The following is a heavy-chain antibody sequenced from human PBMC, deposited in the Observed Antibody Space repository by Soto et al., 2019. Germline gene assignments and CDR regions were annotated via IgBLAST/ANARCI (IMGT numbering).Heavy chain of an antibody. Sequence: QVQLVQSGAEVKKPGASVKVSCKGLGYNFIKYGINWVRQAPGQGLGWMGWISPYSGYTHSAQKFQGRLTLTTDTAATTAYMELRSLRSADTALYYCTREAIVVIPAAQPSHFDSWGQGTLVTVSS. CDR2: ISPYSGYT. J-gene: IGHJ4*02. CDR3: TREAIVVIPAAQPSHFDS. V-gene: IGHV1-18*01. D-gene: IGHD2-2*01. CDR1: GYNFIKYG.